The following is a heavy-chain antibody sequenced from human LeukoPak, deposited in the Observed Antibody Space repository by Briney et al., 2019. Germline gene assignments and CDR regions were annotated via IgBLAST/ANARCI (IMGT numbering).Heavy chain of an antibody. CDR1: GFTFSSYA. V-gene: IGHV3-23*01. Sequence: GGSLRLSCAASGFTFSSYAMSWVRQAPGKGLEWVSVISGRGGNTYSADSVKGRFTISRDNSKNTLYLQMNSLRAEDTAVYYCAKDQVDDFWSGYRGWFDPWGQGTLVTVSS. J-gene: IGHJ5*02. D-gene: IGHD3-3*01. CDR3: AKDQVDDFWSGYRGWFDP. CDR2: ISGRGGNT.